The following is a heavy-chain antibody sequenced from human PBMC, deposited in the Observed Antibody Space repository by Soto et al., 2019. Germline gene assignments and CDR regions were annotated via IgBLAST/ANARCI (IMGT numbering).Heavy chain of an antibody. CDR3: ARARDGYENYFDY. CDR1: GGTFSSYA. Sequence: SVKVSCEASGGTFSSYAISWVRQAPGQGLEWMGGIIPIFGTANYAQKFQGRVTITADESTSTAYMELSSLRSEDTAVYYCARARDGYENYFDYWGQGTLVTVSS. V-gene: IGHV1-69*13. J-gene: IGHJ4*02. CDR2: IIPIFGTA. D-gene: IGHD5-12*01.